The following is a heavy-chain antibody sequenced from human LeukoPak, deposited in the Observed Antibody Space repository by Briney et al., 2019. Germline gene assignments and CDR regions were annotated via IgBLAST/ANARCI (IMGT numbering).Heavy chain of an antibody. Sequence: PGGSLRLSCAASGFTFSSYGMHWVRQAPGKGLEWVAVIWYDGSNKYYADSVKGRFTISRDNSKNTLYLQMNSLRAEDTAVYYCARHSGSYGHLSHWGQGTLVTVSS. CDR3: ARHSGSYGHLSH. D-gene: IGHD1-26*01. CDR1: GFTFSSYG. J-gene: IGHJ4*02. V-gene: IGHV3-33*01. CDR2: IWYDGSNK.